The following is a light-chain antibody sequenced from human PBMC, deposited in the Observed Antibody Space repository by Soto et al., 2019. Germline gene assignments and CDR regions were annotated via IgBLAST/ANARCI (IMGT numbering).Light chain of an antibody. CDR1: SSDVGGHNY. CDR2: EVR. J-gene: IGLJ3*02. CDR3: SSSTTTSTLRV. Sequence: QSVLTQPASVSGSPGQSITISCTGTSSDVGGHNYVSWYQQHPGKAPKLLIYEVRVRPSGVSIRFSGSKSANTASLTISGLQAEDEADYYCSSSTTTSTLRVFGGGTKVTVL. V-gene: IGLV2-14*01.